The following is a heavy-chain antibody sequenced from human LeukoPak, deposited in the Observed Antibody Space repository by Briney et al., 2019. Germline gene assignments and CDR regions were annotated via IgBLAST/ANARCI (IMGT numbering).Heavy chain of an antibody. Sequence: SETLSLTCAVYGGSFSGYYWSWIRQPPGKGLEWIGEINHSGSTNYNPSLKSRVTISVDTSKNQFSLKLSSVTAADTAVYYCATDIAVAGTGAFDIWVQGTMVTVSS. V-gene: IGHV4-34*01. D-gene: IGHD6-19*01. CDR3: ATDIAVAGTGAFDI. CDR1: GGSFSGYY. CDR2: INHSGST. J-gene: IGHJ3*02.